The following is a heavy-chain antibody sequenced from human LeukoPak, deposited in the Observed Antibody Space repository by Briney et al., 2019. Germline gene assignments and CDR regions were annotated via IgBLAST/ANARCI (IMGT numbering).Heavy chain of an antibody. CDR1: GFTFSTYW. CDR2: LSGSGSTT. V-gene: IGHV3-23*01. Sequence: GGSLRLSCAASGFTFSTYWMSWVRQAPGKGLEWVSSLSGSGSTTYYADSVKGRFTITRDNSKSTLYLQMNSLRDEDTAVYYCASGDPNQLYWYFDLWGRGTLVTVSS. D-gene: IGHD1-14*01. CDR3: ASGDPNQLYWYFDL. J-gene: IGHJ2*01.